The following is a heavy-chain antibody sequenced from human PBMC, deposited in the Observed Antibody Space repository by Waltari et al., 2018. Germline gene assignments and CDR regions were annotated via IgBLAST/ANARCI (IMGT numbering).Heavy chain of an antibody. CDR3: ARASIAVAATHYFDY. Sequence: QVQLQESGPGLVKPSETLSLTCTVSGGSISSYYWSWIRQPPGKGLEWIGYLYYRGSTNYNPSLKSRVTISVDTSKNQFSLKLSSVTAADTAVYYCARASIAVAATHYFDYWGQGTLVTVSS. CDR1: GGSISSYY. CDR2: LYYRGST. D-gene: IGHD6-19*01. V-gene: IGHV4-59*01. J-gene: IGHJ4*02.